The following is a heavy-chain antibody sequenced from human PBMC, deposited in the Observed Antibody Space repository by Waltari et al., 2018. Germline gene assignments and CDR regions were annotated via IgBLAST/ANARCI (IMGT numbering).Heavy chain of an antibody. J-gene: IGHJ4*02. CDR1: GFTFSSYS. CDR2: IYSDGST. Sequence: EVQLLESGGGLVQPGGSLRLSCAASGFTFSSYSMSWVRQAPGKGLEWVAVIYSDGSTYYADSVKGRFTISRDNSKNTLYLQMNSLRAEDTAVYYCAKAIAVAGRFDYWGQGTLVTVSS. D-gene: IGHD6-19*01. CDR3: AKAIAVAGRFDY. V-gene: IGHV3-23*03.